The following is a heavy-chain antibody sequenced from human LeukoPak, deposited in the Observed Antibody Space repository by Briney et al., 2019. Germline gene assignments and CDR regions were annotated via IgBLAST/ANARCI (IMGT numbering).Heavy chain of an antibody. J-gene: IGHJ4*02. V-gene: IGHV3-23*01. CDR2: ISGSGGST. CDR3: AKDWGGLWFGETLSYYFDY. Sequence: PGGSLRLSCAASGFTFSSYAMSWVRQAPGKGLEWVSAISGSGGSTYYADSVKGRFTISRDNSKNTLYLQMNRLRAEDTAVYYCAKDWGGLWFGETLSYYFDYWGQGTLVTVSS. D-gene: IGHD3-10*01. CDR1: GFTFSSYA.